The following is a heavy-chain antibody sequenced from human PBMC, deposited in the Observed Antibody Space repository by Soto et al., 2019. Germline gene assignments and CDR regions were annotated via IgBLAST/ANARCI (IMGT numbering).Heavy chain of an antibody. CDR3: AREPVVGATRGSCDY. J-gene: IGHJ4*02. CDR2: IYYSGST. Sequence: QVQLQESGPGLVKPSETLSLTCTVSGGSISSYYWSWIRQPPGKGLEWIGYIYYSGSTNYNPSLKSRVTISVDTSKNQFSLKMSSVTAADTAVYYCAREPVVGATRGSCDYWGQGTLFTVSS. CDR1: GGSISSYY. D-gene: IGHD1-26*01. V-gene: IGHV4-59*01.